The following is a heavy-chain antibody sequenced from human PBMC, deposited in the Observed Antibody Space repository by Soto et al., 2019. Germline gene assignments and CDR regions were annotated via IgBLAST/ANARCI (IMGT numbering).Heavy chain of an antibody. CDR3: AIGYCSGGSCYALPPDAFDI. Sequence: ASVKVSCKASGYTFTSYYMHWVRQAPGQGLEWMGIINPSGGSTGYAQKFQGRVTMTRDTSTSTVYMELSSLRSEDTAVYYCAIGYCSGGSCYALPPDAFDIWGQGTMVTVSS. V-gene: IGHV1-46*03. J-gene: IGHJ3*02. D-gene: IGHD2-15*01. CDR2: INPSGGST. CDR1: GYTFTSYY.